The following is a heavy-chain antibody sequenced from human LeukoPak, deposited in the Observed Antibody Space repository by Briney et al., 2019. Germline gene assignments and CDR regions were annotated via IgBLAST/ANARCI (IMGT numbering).Heavy chain of an antibody. V-gene: IGHV3-30*04. D-gene: IGHD3-22*01. J-gene: IGHJ4*02. CDR2: ISYDGSNK. CDR3: ARSYDRGGYSVGFDH. CDR1: GFTFSSYA. Sequence: GGSLRLSCAASGFTFSSYAMHWVRQAPGKGLEWVAVISYDGSNKYYADSVKGRFTISRDNSKDTLYLQMNSLRAEDTAVYYCARSYDRGGYSVGFDHWGQGTQVTVSS.